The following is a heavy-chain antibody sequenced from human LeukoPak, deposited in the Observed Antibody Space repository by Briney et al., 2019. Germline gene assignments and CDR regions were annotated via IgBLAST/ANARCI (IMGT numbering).Heavy chain of an antibody. Sequence: SVKVSCKASGGTFSSYAISWVRQAPGQGLEWMGGIIPIFGTANYAQKFQGRVTITADESTSTAYMELSSLRSEDTAVYYCANTYYYVSSGYEGGVWFDPWGQGTLVTVSS. CDR1: GGTFSSYA. J-gene: IGHJ5*02. CDR2: IIPIFGTA. D-gene: IGHD3-22*01. CDR3: ANTYYYVSSGYEGGVWFDP. V-gene: IGHV1-69*13.